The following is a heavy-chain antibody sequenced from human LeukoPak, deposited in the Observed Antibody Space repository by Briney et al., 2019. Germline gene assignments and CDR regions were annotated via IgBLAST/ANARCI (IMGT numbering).Heavy chain of an antibody. CDR2: INPNNGGT. V-gene: IGHV1-2*02. Sequence: ASVKVSCKASGYTFTGYYIHWVRQAPGRGLDWMGWINPNNGGTKYAQGFQGRVTMTRATSISTAYMELTNLKSDDTAVYYCARGDLAFVPAADRYGYYLWGQGTLVAVSS. CDR3: ARGDLAFVPAADRYGYYL. J-gene: IGHJ4*02. CDR1: GYTFTGYY. D-gene: IGHD2-2*01.